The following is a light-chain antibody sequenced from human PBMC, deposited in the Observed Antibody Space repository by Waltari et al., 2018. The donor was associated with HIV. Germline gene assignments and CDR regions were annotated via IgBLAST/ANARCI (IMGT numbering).Light chain of an antibody. CDR3: NSRDSSGNHVV. J-gene: IGLJ2*01. CDR1: SLRSYY. V-gene: IGLV3-19*01. CDR2: GKN. Sequence: SSELTQDPAVSVALGQTVRITCQGDSLRSYYASWYQQKPGQAPVLVIYGKNNPPSGLPDRFSGSSSGNTASLTSTGAQAEDEADYYCNSRDSSGNHVVFGGVTKLTGL.